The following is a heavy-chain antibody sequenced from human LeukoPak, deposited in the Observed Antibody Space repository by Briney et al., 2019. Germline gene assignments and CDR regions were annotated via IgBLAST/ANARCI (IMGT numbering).Heavy chain of an antibody. D-gene: IGHD3-3*01. Sequence: ASVKVSCKASGYTFTSYGISWVRQAPGQGLEWMGWINPNSGGTNYAQKFQGRVTMTRDTSISTAYMELSRLRSNDTAVYYCARFDGYGVEDYWGQGTLVTVSS. J-gene: IGHJ4*02. CDR1: GYTFTSYG. CDR2: INPNSGGT. V-gene: IGHV1-2*02. CDR3: ARFDGYGVEDY.